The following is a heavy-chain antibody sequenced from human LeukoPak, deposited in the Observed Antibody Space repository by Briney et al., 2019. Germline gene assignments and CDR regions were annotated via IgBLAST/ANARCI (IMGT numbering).Heavy chain of an antibody. CDR1: GFTVSTYT. CDR3: ARDGERYCSGGSCSHIGH. CDR2: ISGSSSYI. Sequence: GGSLRLSCAASGFTVSTYTMNWGRQAPGKGLEWGSSISGSSSYIYYADSVKGRFTISRDNARNSLYLQMTSLRAEDTAVYYCARDGERYCSGGSCSHIGHWGQGTLVSVSS. J-gene: IGHJ4*02. D-gene: IGHD2-15*01. V-gene: IGHV3-21*01.